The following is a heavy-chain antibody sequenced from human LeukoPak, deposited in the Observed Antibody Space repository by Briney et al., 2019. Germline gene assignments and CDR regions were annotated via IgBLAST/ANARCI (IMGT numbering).Heavy chain of an antibody. CDR1: GGSISGYY. Sequence: SETLSLTCTVSGGSISGYYWSWIRQPPGKGLEWIGYIYYSGSTNYNPSLRSRVTISGDTSRNQVSLKLSSVTAADTAVYYCARYGDGYKLDYWGQGTLVTVSS. D-gene: IGHD5-24*01. CDR3: ARYGDGYKLDY. CDR2: IYYSGST. J-gene: IGHJ4*02. V-gene: IGHV4-59*01.